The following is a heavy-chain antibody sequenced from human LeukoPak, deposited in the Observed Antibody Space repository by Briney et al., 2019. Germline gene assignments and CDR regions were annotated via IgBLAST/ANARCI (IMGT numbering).Heavy chain of an antibody. CDR2: ISYEGSNK. D-gene: IGHD3-10*01. J-gene: IGHJ6*03. V-gene: IGHV3-30*18. CDR3: AKELLWFGSAWPYMDV. CDR1: GFTFSSYG. Sequence: PGGSLRLSCAASGFTFSSYGMHWVRQAPGKGLGWVAVISYEGSNKYYADSGKGRFTISRDNSKNTLYLQMNSLRTEDTAVYYCAKELLWFGSAWPYMDVWGKGTTVTVSS.